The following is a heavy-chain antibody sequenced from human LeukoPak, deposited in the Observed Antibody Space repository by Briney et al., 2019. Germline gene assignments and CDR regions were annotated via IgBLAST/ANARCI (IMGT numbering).Heavy chain of an antibody. CDR2: IGAYNGNT. CDR3: ARSSGSGSKVMAFDM. Sequence: ASVNVSCKGSGYPFNSYGLSWVRQAPGQGLEWLGWIGAYNGNTDFLRSLQGRVTVTTDTSTTTAYMELRSLRSDDTAVYYCARSSGSGSKVMAFDMWGQGTMVTVSP. J-gene: IGHJ3*02. D-gene: IGHD3-10*01. CDR1: GYPFNSYG. V-gene: IGHV1-18*01.